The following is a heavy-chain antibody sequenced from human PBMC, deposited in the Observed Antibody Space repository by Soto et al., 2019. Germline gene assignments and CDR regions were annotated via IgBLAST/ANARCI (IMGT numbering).Heavy chain of an antibody. CDR3: VRRPDDRSGYPDY. Sequence: EVQLVQSEAEVKKPGESLKISCTGSGYNFKSYWIGWVRQMPGKGLEWLGIIYPGDSDTRYSPSIQGQVTISADKSINTAYLQWSSLKASDTAMYYCVRRPDDRSGYPDYWGQGTLVTVSS. V-gene: IGHV5-51*03. D-gene: IGHD3-22*01. CDR2: IYPGDSDT. CDR1: GYNFKSYW. J-gene: IGHJ4*02.